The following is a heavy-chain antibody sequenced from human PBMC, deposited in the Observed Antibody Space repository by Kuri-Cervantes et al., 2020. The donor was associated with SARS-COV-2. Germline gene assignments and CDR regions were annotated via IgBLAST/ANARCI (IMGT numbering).Heavy chain of an antibody. Sequence: SGATVVKPTQTLTLTCTFSEFSLSTSGVGVGWIRHPPGKDLEWLGLIRWDDDKRYSPSLKSRLTTTKDTSKNQVVLTMTNMDPVDTATYYCAQSSTIFGVYRMDVWGQGTTVTVSS. D-gene: IGHD3-3*01. CDR1: EFSLSTSGVG. CDR3: AQSSTIFGVYRMDV. V-gene: IGHV2-5*02. J-gene: IGHJ6*02. CDR2: IRWDDDK.